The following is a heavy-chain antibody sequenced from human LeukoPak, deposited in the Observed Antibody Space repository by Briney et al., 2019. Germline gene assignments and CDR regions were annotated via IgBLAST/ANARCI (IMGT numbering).Heavy chain of an antibody. CDR1: GFIVSSNY. D-gene: IGHD3-22*01. Sequence: PGWSLALSCATPGFIVSSNYMSWLRQAPGKGLEWVSVIYSGGSTYYADSVKGRFTISRDNSKNTLYLQMNSLRAEDTAVYYCARDPYLSSGYYGWMAFDMWGKGTMVTVSS. V-gene: IGHV3-53*01. CDR2: IYSGGST. J-gene: IGHJ3*02. CDR3: ARDPYLSSGYYGWMAFDM.